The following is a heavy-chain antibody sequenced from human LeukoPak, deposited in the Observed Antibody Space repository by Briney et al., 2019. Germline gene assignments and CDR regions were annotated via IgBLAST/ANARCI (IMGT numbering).Heavy chain of an antibody. D-gene: IGHD3-22*01. Sequence: SETLSLNCTVSGGSISSSNYYWGWIRQPPGKGLEWIGSIYYSGSTYCNPSLKSRVTISVDTSKNQFSLKLSSVTAADTAVYYCARLPYPYDSSGSPPLDYWGQGTLVTVSS. V-gene: IGHV4-39*01. J-gene: IGHJ4*02. CDR1: GGSISSSNYY. CDR3: ARLPYPYDSSGSPPLDY. CDR2: IYYSGST.